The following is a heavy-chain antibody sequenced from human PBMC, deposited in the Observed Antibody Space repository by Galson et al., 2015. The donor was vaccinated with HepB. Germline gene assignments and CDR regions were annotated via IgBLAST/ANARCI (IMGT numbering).Heavy chain of an antibody. Sequence: ETLSLTCAVSGGSISSSNWWSWVRQPPGKGLEWIGEIYHSGSTNYNPSLKSRVTISVDKSKNQFSLKLSSVTAADTAVYYCAKNNPIVVVVAATPDWFDPWGQGTLVTVSS. V-gene: IGHV4-4*02. CDR1: GGSISSSNW. CDR2: IYHSGST. D-gene: IGHD2-15*01. J-gene: IGHJ5*02. CDR3: AKNNPIVVVVAATPDWFDP.